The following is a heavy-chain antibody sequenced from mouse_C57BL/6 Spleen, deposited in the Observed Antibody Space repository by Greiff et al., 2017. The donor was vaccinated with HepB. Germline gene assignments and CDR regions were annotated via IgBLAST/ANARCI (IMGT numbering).Heavy chain of an antibody. CDR3: ARGANWHWYFDV. V-gene: IGHV1-64*01. Sequence: QVQLQQPGAELVKPGASVKLSCKASGYTFTSYWMHWVKQRPGQGLEWIGMIHPNSGSTNYNEKFKSKATLTVDKSSSTAYMQLSSLTSEDSAFYYCARGANWHWYFDVWGTGTTVTVSS. CDR1: GYTFTSYW. D-gene: IGHD4-1*01. CDR2: IHPNSGST. J-gene: IGHJ1*03.